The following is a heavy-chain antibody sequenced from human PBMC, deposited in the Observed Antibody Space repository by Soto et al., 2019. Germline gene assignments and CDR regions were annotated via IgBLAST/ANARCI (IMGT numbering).Heavy chain of an antibody. J-gene: IGHJ6*02. D-gene: IGHD5-12*01. CDR1: WYTFTNYA. Sequence: GASGKVSSKASWYTFTNYAMQWGRQAPAQKHYWMGWINAGNGNTKYSQKFQGRVTITRDMSTSTAYMELSSLRSEDTAVYYCAADPRWLQLQYYYYYGMDVWAQGTTFIGSS. V-gene: IGHV1-3*01. CDR3: AADPRWLQLQYYYYYGMDV. CDR2: INAGNGNT.